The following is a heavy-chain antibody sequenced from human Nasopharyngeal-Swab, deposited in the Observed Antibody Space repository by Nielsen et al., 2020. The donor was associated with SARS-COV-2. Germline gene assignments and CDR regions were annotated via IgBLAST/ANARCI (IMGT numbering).Heavy chain of an antibody. CDR1: GFTFSSYW. V-gene: IGHV3-7*03. D-gene: IGHD4/OR15-4a*01. J-gene: IGHJ4*02. CDR2: IKQDGSEK. CDR3: ARHLTTHPCDY. Sequence: GGSLRLSCVASGFTFSSYWMSWVRQAPGKGLEWVANIKQDGSEKYYVDSVKGRFTISRDNAKNSLYLQMNSLRAEDTAVYYCARHLTTHPCDYWGQGTLVTVSS.